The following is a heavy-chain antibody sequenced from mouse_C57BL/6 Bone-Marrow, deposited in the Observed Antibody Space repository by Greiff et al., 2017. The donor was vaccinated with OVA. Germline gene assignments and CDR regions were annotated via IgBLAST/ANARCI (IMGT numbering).Heavy chain of an antibody. CDR1: GYTFTDYY. CDR2: INPDNGGT. V-gene: IGHV1-19*01. Sequence: EVQLQQSGPVLVKPGASVKMSCKASGYTFTDYYMNWVKQSHGKSLEWIGVINPDNGGTSYNQKFKGKATLTVDKSSSTAYMELNSLTSEDSAVYYCAREAYSSNYEYFDVGGRGTAITVTA. J-gene: IGHJ1*03. D-gene: IGHD2-5*01. CDR3: AREAYSSNYEYFDV.